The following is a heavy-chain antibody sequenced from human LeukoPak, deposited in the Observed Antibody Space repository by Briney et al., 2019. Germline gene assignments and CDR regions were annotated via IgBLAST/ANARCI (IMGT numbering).Heavy chain of an antibody. CDR2: INHSGST. V-gene: IGHV4-34*01. D-gene: IGHD2-2*01. J-gene: IGHJ5*02. CDR3: AIHIVVVPAAKKKNWLDP. Sequence: SETLSLTCAVYGGSFSGYYWSWIRQPPGKGLEWIGEINHSGSTNYNPSLKSRVTISVDTSKNQFSLKLSSVTAADTAVYYCAIHIVVVPAAKKKNWLDPWGQGTLVTVSS. CDR1: GGSFSGYY.